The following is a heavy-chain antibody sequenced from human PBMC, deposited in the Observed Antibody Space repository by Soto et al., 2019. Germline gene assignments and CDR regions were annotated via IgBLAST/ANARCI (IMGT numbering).Heavy chain of an antibody. V-gene: IGHV4-30-4*01. CDR2: ILYSGTT. J-gene: IGHJ6*02. CDR3: ARDGASLYYGMDF. CDR1: GDSIKRDDYY. Sequence: QVQLQESGPGLVKPSQTLSLTCTVSGDSIKRDDYYWSWIRQPPGKGLEGIGYILYSGTTYYNPSLKSRLIIALDAPKNQSSLNLTSVTAADAAVYYCARDGASLYYGMDFWGQGTTVTVSS. D-gene: IGHD1-26*01.